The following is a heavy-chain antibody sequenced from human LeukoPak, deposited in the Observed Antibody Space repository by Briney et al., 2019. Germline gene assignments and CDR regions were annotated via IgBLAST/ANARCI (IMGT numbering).Heavy chain of an antibody. J-gene: IGHJ4*02. D-gene: IGHD4-23*01. CDR3: ARLDHGGNAQSY. CDR2: IDPSDSYT. CDR1: GYSFTIYW. Sequence: GESLKISCKASGYSFTIYWITWVRQMPGNGLEWMGSIDPSDSYTNYSPSFQGHVTISADKSISTAYLQWSSLKASDTAMYYCARLDHGGNAQSYWGQGTLVTVSS. V-gene: IGHV5-10-1*01.